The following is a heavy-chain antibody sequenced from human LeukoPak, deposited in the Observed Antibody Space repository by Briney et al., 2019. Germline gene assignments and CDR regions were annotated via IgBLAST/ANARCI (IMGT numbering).Heavy chain of an antibody. J-gene: IGHJ3*02. V-gene: IGHV4-4*07. CDR2: IYTSGST. CDR1: GGSISSYY. D-gene: IGHD3-22*01. CDR3: ARDPSDSSGYYYGAFDI. Sequence: PSETLSLTCTVSGGSISSYYWSWIRQPVGKGLEWIGRIYTSGSTNYNPSLKSRVTMSVDTSKNQFSLKLSSVTAADTAVYYCARDPSDSSGYYYGAFDIWGQGTMVTVSS.